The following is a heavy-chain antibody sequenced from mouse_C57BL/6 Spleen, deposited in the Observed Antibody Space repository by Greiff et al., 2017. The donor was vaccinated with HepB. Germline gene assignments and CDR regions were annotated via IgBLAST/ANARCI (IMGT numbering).Heavy chain of an antibody. J-gene: IGHJ3*01. Sequence: EVQLVQSVGGLVKPGASLKLSCAASGFTFSDSGMHWVRQAPEKGLEWVAYISSGSSTIYYAATVKGRSTISRDNAKNTLFLQMTSLRSEDSGMYYGSSGGGFACWGQGTLVTVSA. CDR3: SSGGGFAC. V-gene: IGHV5-17*01. CDR2: ISSGSSTI. CDR1: GFTFSDSG. D-gene: IGHD1-1*02.